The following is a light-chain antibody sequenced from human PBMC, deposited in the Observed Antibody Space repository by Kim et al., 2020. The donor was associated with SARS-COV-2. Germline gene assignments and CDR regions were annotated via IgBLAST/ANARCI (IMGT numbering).Light chain of an antibody. J-gene: IGKJ1*01. V-gene: IGKV1-39*01. Sequence: ASVGDRVTITCRASQSISTYLNWYQQKPGKAPKFLIYAASNLQSGVASRFSGSGSGTDFTLTISSLQPEDFATYYCQQSYETPLTFGQGTRVEIK. CDR2: AAS. CDR3: QQSYETPLT. CDR1: QSISTY.